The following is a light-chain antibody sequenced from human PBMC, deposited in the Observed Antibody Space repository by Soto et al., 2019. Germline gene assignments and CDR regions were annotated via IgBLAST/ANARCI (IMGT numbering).Light chain of an antibody. J-gene: IGKJ4*01. CDR3: QKYNSAPLT. CDR1: QGIAPY. V-gene: IGKV1-27*01. CDR2: ATS. Sequence: DVQMTQSPSSLSAFVGDRVTITCRASQGIAPYLAWFQQKPGKVPKLLIYATSTLQSGVPSRFSGSGSGTDVPLTVTTLQPEDFGTYYCQKYNSAPLTFGGGTKVEIK.